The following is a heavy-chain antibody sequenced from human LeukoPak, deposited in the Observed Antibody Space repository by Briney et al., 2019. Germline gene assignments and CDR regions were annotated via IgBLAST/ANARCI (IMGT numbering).Heavy chain of an antibody. CDR2: IYSSGSA. J-gene: IGHJ5*02. V-gene: IGHV4-4*07. D-gene: IGHD6-19*01. CDR3: ARDVRYASGWSTPES. Sequence: SQTLSLTCTVSGGSIINHYWSWIRQPAGKGLEWIGRIYSSGSANYSPSLKSRVSMSIDTSNNHFSLNLTSVTAADTALYFCARDVRYASGWSTPESWGQGTLVTVSS. CDR1: GGSIINHY.